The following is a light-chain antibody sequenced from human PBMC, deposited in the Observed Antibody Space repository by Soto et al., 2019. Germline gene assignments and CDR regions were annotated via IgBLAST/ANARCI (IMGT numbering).Light chain of an antibody. CDR2: DVS. Sequence: QSALTQPRSVSGSPGQSVTISCTGSSSDIGGYNYVSWYQQHPGKAPKLMIYDVSKRPSGVPDRFSGSKSGHTASLTISGLQAEDEADYYCCSYAGSHTVVFGGGTKVTVL. CDR3: CSYAGSHTVV. CDR1: SSDIGGYNY. J-gene: IGLJ2*01. V-gene: IGLV2-11*01.